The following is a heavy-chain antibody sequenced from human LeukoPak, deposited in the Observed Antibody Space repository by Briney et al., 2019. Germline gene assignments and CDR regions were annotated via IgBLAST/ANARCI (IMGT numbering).Heavy chain of an antibody. D-gene: IGHD3-16*02. J-gene: IGHJ5*02. CDR3: ARDRDSNVWGSYRQSWFDP. CDR1: GYTFTSYY. V-gene: IGHV1-46*01. CDR2: INPRGGST. Sequence: ASVKVSCKASGYTFTSYYMHWVRQAPGQGLEWMGIINPRGGSTSYAQKFQGRVTMTRDTSTSTVYMELSSLRSEDTAVYYCARDRDSNVWGSYRQSWFDPWGQGTRVTVSA.